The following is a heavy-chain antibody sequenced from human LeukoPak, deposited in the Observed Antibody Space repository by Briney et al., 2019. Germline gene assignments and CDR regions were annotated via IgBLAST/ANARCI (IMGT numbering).Heavy chain of an antibody. J-gene: IGHJ4*02. CDR2: VFS. CDR1: GASVSSPSFV. V-gene: IGHV4-39*01. CDR3: VRFSPSGQNVDF. D-gene: IGHD2-15*01. Sequence: PSETLSLTCSVPGASVSSPSFVGCWIRLPPGKGLEWIGTVFSNNPSLKSRVSISVDTSKNEFPLKVNSVTAADTAVYHCVRFSPSGQNVDFWGQGTLVTVSP.